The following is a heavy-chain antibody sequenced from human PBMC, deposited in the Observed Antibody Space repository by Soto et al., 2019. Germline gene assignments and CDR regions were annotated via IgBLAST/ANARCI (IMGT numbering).Heavy chain of an antibody. Sequence: EVQLVESGGGLVKPGGYLRLSCAASGCTFSSYSMNWVRQAPGKGLEWVSSISSSSSYIYYADSVKGRFTISRDNAKNSLYLQMNSLRAEDTAVYYCARDLRYDYIWGSYRRDYYYYYYMDDWGRGTTVTVSS. CDR1: GCTFSSYS. D-gene: IGHD3-16*02. CDR3: ARDLRYDYIWGSYRRDYYYYYYMDD. V-gene: IGHV3-21*01. J-gene: IGHJ6*03. CDR2: ISSSSSYI.